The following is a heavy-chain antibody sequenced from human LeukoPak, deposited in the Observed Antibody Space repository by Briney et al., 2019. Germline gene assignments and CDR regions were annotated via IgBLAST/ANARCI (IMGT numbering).Heavy chain of an antibody. D-gene: IGHD1-26*01. CDR3: ARVYYRPFDP. J-gene: IGHJ5*02. CDR2: ISWNSGSI. Sequence: GRSLRLSCAASGFTFDDYAMHWVRQAPGKGLEWVSGISWNSGSIGYADSVKGRFTISRDNAKNSLYLQMNSLRAGDTALYYCARVYYRPFDPWGQGTLVTVSS. CDR1: GFTFDDYA. V-gene: IGHV3-9*01.